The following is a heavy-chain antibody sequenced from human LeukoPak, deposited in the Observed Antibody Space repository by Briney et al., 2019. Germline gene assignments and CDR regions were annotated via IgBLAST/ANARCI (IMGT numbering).Heavy chain of an antibody. CDR2: IYTSGST. CDR3: AGNGDSDFDY. CDR1: GGXVSSYY. Sequence: SETLFLTCTVSGGXVSSYYCSWIRQPAGKGLEWIGRIYTSGSTNYNPSLKSRVTMSVDTSKNQFSLKLSSVTAADTAVYYCAGNGDSDFDYWGQGTLVAVSS. V-gene: IGHV4-4*07. J-gene: IGHJ4*02. D-gene: IGHD4-17*01.